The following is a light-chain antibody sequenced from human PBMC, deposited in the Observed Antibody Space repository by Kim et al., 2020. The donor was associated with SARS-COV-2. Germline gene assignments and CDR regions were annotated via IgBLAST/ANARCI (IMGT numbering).Light chain of an antibody. CDR2: DAS. J-gene: IGKJ1*01. CDR1: QTISSW. V-gene: IGKV1-5*01. CDR3: HQYSSYSQT. Sequence: ASVGDTVTISCLASQTISSWLAWYQQKPGKAPRVLIYDASTLKSGVPSRFSGSASGTEFTLTISNLQPDDFATYYCHQYSSYSQTFGQGTKVDIK.